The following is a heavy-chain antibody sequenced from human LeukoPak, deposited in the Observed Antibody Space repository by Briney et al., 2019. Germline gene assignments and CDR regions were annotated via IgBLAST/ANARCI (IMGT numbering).Heavy chain of an antibody. CDR2: ISAYNGNT. CDR1: GYTFTSYG. CDR3: ARDGSSSSPWYYYMDV. J-gene: IGHJ6*03. Sequence: ASVKVSCKASGYTFTSYGISWVRQAPGQGLEWMGWISAYNGNTNYAQKLQGRVTMTTDTSASTAYMELRSLRSDDTAVYYCARDGSSSSPWYYYMDVWGKGTTVAVSS. D-gene: IGHD6-6*01. V-gene: IGHV1-18*01.